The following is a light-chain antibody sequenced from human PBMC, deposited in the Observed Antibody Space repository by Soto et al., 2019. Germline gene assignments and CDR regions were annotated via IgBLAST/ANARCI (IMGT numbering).Light chain of an antibody. V-gene: IGLV2-14*01. Sequence: QSVLTQPASVSGSLGQSITISCTGTSSDLGGYNYVSWYQQHPGKAPRLVIYEVTNRPSGVPNRFSGSKSGNTASLTISGLQADDEADYYCNSFTDSSLYVFGTGTKVTVL. CDR3: NSFTDSSLYV. CDR2: EVT. J-gene: IGLJ1*01. CDR1: SSDLGGYNY.